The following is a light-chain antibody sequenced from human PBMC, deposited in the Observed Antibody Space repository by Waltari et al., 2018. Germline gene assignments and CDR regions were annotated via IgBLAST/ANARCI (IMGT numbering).Light chain of an antibody. Sequence: QAVVTQEPSLTVSPGGTVTLTCGSSTCTVTSGSSPNWFQQKPGQPPRPLIDSTSNKHSWTPARFSGSLLGGKAALTVSGVQPDDEAEYYCPLYYGDALWVFGGGTKVTVL. V-gene: IGLV7-43*01. CDR3: PLYYGDALWV. J-gene: IGLJ3*02. CDR1: TCTVTSGSS. CDR2: STS.